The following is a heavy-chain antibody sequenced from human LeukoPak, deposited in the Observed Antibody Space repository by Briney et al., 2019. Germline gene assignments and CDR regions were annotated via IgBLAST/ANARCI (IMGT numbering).Heavy chain of an antibody. CDR1: GFIFGNYG. V-gene: IGHV3-23*01. CDR2: IGASGDNT. CDR3: AKRTGSGSIYNPMDV. J-gene: IGHJ6*03. Sequence: QPGGTLRLSCAASGFIFGNYGMSWVRQAPGKGLEWVSGIGASGDNTDYADSVKGRFTISRDNSKNMLYLQMNSLRAEDTAVYYCAKRTGSGSIYNPMDVWGKGTTVTISS. D-gene: IGHD3-10*01.